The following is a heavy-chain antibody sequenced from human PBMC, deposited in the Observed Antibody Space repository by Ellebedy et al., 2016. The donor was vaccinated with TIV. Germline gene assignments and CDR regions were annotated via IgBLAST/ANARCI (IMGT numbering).Heavy chain of an antibody. CDR1: GYTFTSYG. CDR3: ARSPHDCGGDCYTDY. J-gene: IGHJ4*02. V-gene: IGHV1-18*01. CDR2: ISAYNGNT. Sequence: ASVKVSXXASGYTFTSYGISWVRQAPGQGLEWMGWISAYNGNTNYAQKFQGRVTITADESTSTAYMELSSLRSEDTAVYYCARSPHDCGGDCYTDYWGQGTLVTVSS. D-gene: IGHD2-21*02.